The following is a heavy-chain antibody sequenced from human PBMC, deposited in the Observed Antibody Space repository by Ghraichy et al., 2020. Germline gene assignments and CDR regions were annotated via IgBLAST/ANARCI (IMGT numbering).Heavy chain of an antibody. CDR3: ARDQGSGYYYDRPDAFDI. J-gene: IGHJ3*02. Sequence: GGSLRLSCAASGFTFSSYWMSWVRQAPGKGLEWVANIKQDGSEKYYVDSVKGRFTISRDNAKNSLYLQMNSLRAEDTAVYYCARDQGSGYYYDRPDAFDIWGQGTMVTVSS. CDR2: IKQDGSEK. V-gene: IGHV3-7*03. D-gene: IGHD3-22*01. CDR1: GFTFSSYW.